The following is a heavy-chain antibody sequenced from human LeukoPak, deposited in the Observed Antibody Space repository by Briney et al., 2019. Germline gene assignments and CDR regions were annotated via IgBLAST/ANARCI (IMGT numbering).Heavy chain of an antibody. CDR3: ATEGCSGGSCYPTGWFDP. V-gene: IGHV1-69-2*01. Sequence: ASVKVSCKVSGYTYTDYYMHWVQQAPGKGLEWMGLVDPEDGETIYAEKFQGRATITADTSTDTAYMELSSLRSEHTAVYYCATEGCSGGSCYPTGWFDPWGQGTLVTVSS. J-gene: IGHJ5*02. D-gene: IGHD2-15*01. CDR2: VDPEDGET. CDR1: GYTYTDYY.